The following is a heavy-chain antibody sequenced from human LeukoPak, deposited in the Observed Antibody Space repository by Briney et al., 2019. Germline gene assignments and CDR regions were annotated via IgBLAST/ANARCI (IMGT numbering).Heavy chain of an antibody. CDR1: GFNFSIYA. CDR3: AKAPRSWIYSTLDY. V-gene: IGHV3-23*01. D-gene: IGHD5-12*01. Sequence: GGSLRLSCAVSGFNFSIYAMSWVRQAPGKGLEWVSGLSGSGRSTYYADSVKGRVTISRDNSNNTLFLQINSLRAEDTAVYYCAKAPRSWIYSTLDYWGQGTLVTVSS. J-gene: IGHJ4*02. CDR2: LSGSGRST.